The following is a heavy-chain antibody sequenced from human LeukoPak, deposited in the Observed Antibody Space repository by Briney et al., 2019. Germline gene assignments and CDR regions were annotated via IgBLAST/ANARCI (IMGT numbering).Heavy chain of an antibody. CDR3: ARADGYNTGQLDY. J-gene: IGHJ4*02. V-gene: IGHV6-1*01. Sequence: SQTLSLTCVISGDSVSSNSAAWNWIRQSPSRGLEWLGRTYYRSKWYNDYAVSVKSRITINPDTSKNQFSLQLNSVAPEDTAVYYCARADGYNTGQLDYWGQGTLVTVSS. CDR2: TYYRSKWYN. CDR1: GDSVSSNSAA. D-gene: IGHD5-24*01.